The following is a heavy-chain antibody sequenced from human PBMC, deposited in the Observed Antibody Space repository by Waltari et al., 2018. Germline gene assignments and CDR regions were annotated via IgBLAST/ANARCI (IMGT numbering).Heavy chain of an antibody. CDR1: GGSISSGSYY. CDR3: ARDRRFWQRAIYGMDV. V-gene: IGHV4-61*02. D-gene: IGHD3-3*01. CDR2: IYTSGST. J-gene: IGHJ6*02. Sequence: QVQLQESGPGLVKPSQTLSLTCTVSGGSISSGSYYWSWIRRPAGKGLEWIGRIYTSGSTNYNPSLKSRVTISVDTSKNQFSLKLSSVTAADTAVYYCARDRRFWQRAIYGMDVWGQGTTVTVSS.